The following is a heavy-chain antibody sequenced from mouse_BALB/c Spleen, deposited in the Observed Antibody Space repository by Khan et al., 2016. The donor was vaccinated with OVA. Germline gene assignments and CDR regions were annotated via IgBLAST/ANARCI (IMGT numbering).Heavy chain of an antibody. CDR1: GHTFPNNG. Sequence: QIQLVQSGPELKKPGETVKISCKASGHTFPNNGMNWVKQAPGKGLKWMGWINTYTGEPTYADDFNGRFAFSLETSASTAFLQINNHKNEDTATYFCARPPYFSYAMDNGGQGTSVTVSS. D-gene: IGHD2-10*01. J-gene: IGHJ4*01. V-gene: IGHV9-3-1*01. CDR2: INTYTGEP. CDR3: ARPPYFSYAMDN.